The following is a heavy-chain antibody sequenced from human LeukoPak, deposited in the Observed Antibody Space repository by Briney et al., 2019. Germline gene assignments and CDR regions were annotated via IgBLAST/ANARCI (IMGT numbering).Heavy chain of an antibody. Sequence: GRSLRLSCAASGCTFSSYGMHWVRQAPGKGLEWVAVIWYDGSNKYYADSVKGRFTISRDNSKNTLYLQMNSLRAEDTAVYYCARDSDWQWLGYYFDYWGQGTLVTVSS. J-gene: IGHJ4*02. V-gene: IGHV3-33*01. CDR3: ARDSDWQWLGYYFDY. CDR1: GCTFSSYG. CDR2: IWYDGSNK. D-gene: IGHD6-19*01.